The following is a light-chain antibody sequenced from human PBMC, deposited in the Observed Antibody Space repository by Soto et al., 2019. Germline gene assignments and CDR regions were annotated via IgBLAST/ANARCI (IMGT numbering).Light chain of an antibody. Sequence: EIVLTQSPGTLSLSPGERATLSCRASQSVSSSYLAWYQQKPGQAPRLLIYGASSRATGIPDRFSGSGSGTDFTLTISRREPEDFAVYYCQQYGSLRGLTFGGGTKVEIK. CDR1: QSVSSSY. CDR2: GAS. V-gene: IGKV3-20*01. CDR3: QQYGSLRGLT. J-gene: IGKJ4*01.